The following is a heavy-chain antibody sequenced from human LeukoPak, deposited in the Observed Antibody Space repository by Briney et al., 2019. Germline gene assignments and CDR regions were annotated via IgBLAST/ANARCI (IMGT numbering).Heavy chain of an antibody. Sequence: GGSLRLSCAASGFTFSVYAMSWVRQAPGKGLEWVANINQDGSKKYYVDSVKGRFTISRDNVKNSVYLQMNSLRAEDTAVYSCARAVAAADSYWGRGTLVTVSS. V-gene: IGHV3-7*04. CDR2: INQDGSKK. D-gene: IGHD6-13*01. J-gene: IGHJ4*02. CDR3: ARAVAAADSY. CDR1: GFTFSVYA.